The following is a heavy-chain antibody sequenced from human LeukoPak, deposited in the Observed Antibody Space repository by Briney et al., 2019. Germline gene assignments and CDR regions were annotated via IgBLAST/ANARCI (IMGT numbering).Heavy chain of an antibody. Sequence: SETLSLTCTVSVGSISSSTYYWGWIRQPPGKGLEWIGSIYYSGSTYYNPSLKSRVTVSVDRSKSQFSLRVTSVSAADTAVYYCARGLDRGNYYYMDVWGKGTTVIVSS. D-gene: IGHD3/OR15-3a*01. CDR3: ARGLDRGNYYYMDV. CDR1: VGSISSSTYY. V-gene: IGHV4-39*07. CDR2: IYYSGST. J-gene: IGHJ6*03.